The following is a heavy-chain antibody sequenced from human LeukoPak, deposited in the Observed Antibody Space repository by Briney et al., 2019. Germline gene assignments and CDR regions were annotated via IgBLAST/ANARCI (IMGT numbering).Heavy chain of an antibody. D-gene: IGHD6-6*01. CDR1: GGSFSGYY. CDR3: ARVRIAARLIDY. J-gene: IGHJ4*02. Sequence: SETLSLTCAVYGGSFSGYYWSWIRQPPGKGLEWIGEINHSGSTNYNPSLKSRVTISVDTSKNQLSLKLSSVTAADTAVYYCARVRIAARLIDYWGQGTLVTVSS. CDR2: INHSGST. V-gene: IGHV4-34*01.